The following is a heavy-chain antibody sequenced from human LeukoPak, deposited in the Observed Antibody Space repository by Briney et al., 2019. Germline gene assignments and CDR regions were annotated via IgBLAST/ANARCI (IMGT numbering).Heavy chain of an antibody. CDR2: VNKDGSEK. D-gene: IGHD1-1*01. J-gene: IGHJ6*02. CDR3: ARNDDMDV. V-gene: IGHV3-7*03. Sequence: GGSLRLSCAASRFILSNHWMTWVRQAPGKGPEWVANVNKDGSEKYYVDSVKGRFTISRDTAKNSLYLQMNNLRAEDTALYYCARNDDMDVWGQGTTVIVSS. CDR1: RFILSNHW.